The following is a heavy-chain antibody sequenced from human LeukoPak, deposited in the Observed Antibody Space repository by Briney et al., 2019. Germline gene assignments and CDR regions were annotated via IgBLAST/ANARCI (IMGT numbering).Heavy chain of an antibody. V-gene: IGHV4-34*01. CDR1: GGSFSGYY. D-gene: IGHD4-17*01. CDR2: INHSGST. Sequence: SETLPLTCAVYGGSFSGYYWSWIRQPPGKGLEWIGEINHSGSTNYNPSLKSRVTISVDTSKNQFSLKLSSVTAADTAVYYCARKVLTPYGEGYYYGMDVWGQGTTVTVSS. J-gene: IGHJ6*02. CDR3: ARKVLTPYGEGYYYGMDV.